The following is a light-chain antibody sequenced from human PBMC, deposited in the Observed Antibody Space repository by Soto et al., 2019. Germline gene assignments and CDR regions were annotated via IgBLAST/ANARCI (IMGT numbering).Light chain of an antibody. J-gene: IGKJ1*01. Sequence: DIQMTQSPSTLSGSVGDRVTITCRASQTISSWLAWYQQKPGKAPKRLIYKASTLKSGVPSRFSGSGSGTEIPLPISSLQPDDFATYYCQHYNSYSQAFGQGTKVELK. CDR3: QHYNSYSQA. CDR1: QTISSW. V-gene: IGKV1-5*03. CDR2: KAS.